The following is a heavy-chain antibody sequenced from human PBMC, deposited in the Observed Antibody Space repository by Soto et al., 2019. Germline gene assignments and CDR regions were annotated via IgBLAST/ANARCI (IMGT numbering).Heavy chain of an antibody. V-gene: IGHV3-30*14. CDR3: ASLGRADYPPLAA. Sequence: PGGSLRLSCEASGFLFSTSTLNWVRRAPGKGLEWVAEISSRGTDIYYADSVKGRFTISSDNSKNTLYLLLDRVKSDDTAVYFCASLGRADYPPLAAWGQGTLVTVSS. CDR2: ISSRGTDI. D-gene: IGHD4-17*01. CDR1: GFLFSTST. J-gene: IGHJ5*02.